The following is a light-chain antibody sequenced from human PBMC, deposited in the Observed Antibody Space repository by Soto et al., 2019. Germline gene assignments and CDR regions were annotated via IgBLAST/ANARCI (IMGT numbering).Light chain of an antibody. V-gene: IGLV1-47*01. J-gene: IGLJ3*02. CDR1: SSSIGSNY. CDR3: AAWDDSLSGWV. Sequence: QSVLTQPPSASGTPGQRVTISCSGSSSSIGSNYVYWYQQFPGTAPKLLIYRNNQRPSGVPDRFSGSKSGTSASLAISGLRSEDEADYYCAAWDDSLSGWVLGGGTKLTVL. CDR2: RNN.